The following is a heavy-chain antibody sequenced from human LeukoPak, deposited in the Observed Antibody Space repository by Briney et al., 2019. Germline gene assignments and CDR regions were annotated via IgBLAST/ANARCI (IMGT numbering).Heavy chain of an antibody. V-gene: IGHV1-69*05. CDR2: IIPIFGTA. Sequence: SVKVSCKASGGTFSSYAISWVRQAPGQGLEWMGGIIPIFGTANYAQKFQGRVTITTDESTSTAYMELSSLRSKDTAVYYCARDSSSGYYFGYWGQGTLVTVSS. CDR3: ARDSSSGYYFGY. CDR1: GGTFSSYA. D-gene: IGHD3-22*01. J-gene: IGHJ4*02.